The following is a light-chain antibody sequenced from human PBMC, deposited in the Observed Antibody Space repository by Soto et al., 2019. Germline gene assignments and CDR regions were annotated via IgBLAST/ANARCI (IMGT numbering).Light chain of an antibody. Sequence: EIVMTQSPATLSVSPGERATLSCRASQSVSSNLAWYQQKPGQAPRLLIYGASPRATGIPARFSGSGSGTEFTLSISSLQSEDFAVYYCKQYHYWHPNTFGQGKRLEIK. CDR1: QSVSSN. J-gene: IGKJ5*01. V-gene: IGKV3-15*01. CDR2: GAS. CDR3: KQYHYWHPNT.